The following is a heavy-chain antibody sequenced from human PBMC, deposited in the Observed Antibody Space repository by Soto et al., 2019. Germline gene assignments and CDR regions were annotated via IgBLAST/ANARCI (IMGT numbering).Heavy chain of an antibody. V-gene: IGHV3-53*02. CDR1: GFVVTDNY. CDR2: IYNTGTT. J-gene: IGHJ3*02. D-gene: IGHD6-19*01. CDR3: ASETHGYSNGWAI. Sequence: EVQLVETGGGLTQPGGSLRLSCSASGFVVTDNYMTWVRQAPGKGLEWVSVIYNTGTTYYADSVKGRFTISWDISKNALDLQMNNLTIDHSAVYCCASETHGYSNGWAIWGHGTMVTVSS.